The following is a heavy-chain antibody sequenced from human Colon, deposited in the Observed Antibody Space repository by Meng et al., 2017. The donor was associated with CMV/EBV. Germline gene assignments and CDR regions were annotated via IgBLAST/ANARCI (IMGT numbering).Heavy chain of an antibody. Sequence: QLHLQEPGPGLVKPSLPLSLTCTASGGSISSSTYYWGWIRQTPGKGLEWIGNIYYSGYTYYNPSLKSRLTISVDTSKNQFSLKLTSVTAADTAVYYCATDYGDYYFDRWGQGTLVTVSS. J-gene: IGHJ4*02. D-gene: IGHD4-17*01. CDR3: ATDYGDYYFDR. V-gene: IGHV4-39*07. CDR2: IYYSGYT. CDR1: GGSISSSTYY.